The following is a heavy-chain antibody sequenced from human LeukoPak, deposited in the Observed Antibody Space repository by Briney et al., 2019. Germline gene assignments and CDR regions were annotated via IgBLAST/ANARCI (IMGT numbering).Heavy chain of an antibody. CDR1: GGSISSYY. V-gene: IGHV4-4*07. D-gene: IGHD6-19*01. CDR3: ASTKTGYSSGWYPNDAFDI. CDR2: IYTTGST. Sequence: PSETLSLTCTVSGGSISSYYWSWIRQPAGKGLEWIGRIYTTGSTNYNPSLKSRVTISVDTSKNQFSLKLSSVTAADTAVYYCASTKTGYSSGWYPNDAFDIWGQGTMVTVSS. J-gene: IGHJ3*02.